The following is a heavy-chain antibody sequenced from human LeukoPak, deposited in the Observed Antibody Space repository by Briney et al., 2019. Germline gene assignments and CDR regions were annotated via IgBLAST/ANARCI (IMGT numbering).Heavy chain of an antibody. D-gene: IGHD6-13*01. V-gene: IGHV1-8*01. J-gene: IGHJ6*02. CDR1: GYTFTSYD. CDR3: ARGRPWQQLVRAHYYYGMDV. Sequence: ASVKVSCKASGYTFTSYDINWVRQATGQGLEWMGWMNPNSGNTSYAQKFQGRVTMTRNTSISTAYMELSSLRSEDTAVYYCARGRPWQQLVRAHYYYGMDVWGQGTTVTVSS. CDR2: MNPNSGNT.